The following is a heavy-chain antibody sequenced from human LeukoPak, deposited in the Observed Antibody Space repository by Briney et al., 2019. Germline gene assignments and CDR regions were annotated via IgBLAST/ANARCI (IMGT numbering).Heavy chain of an antibody. CDR2: ISYDGSNK. Sequence: GSLRLSCAASGFTSSSYAMHWVRQAPGKGLEWVAVISYDGSNKYYADSVKGRFTISRDNSKNTLYLQMNSLRAEDTAVYYCARDSFYYGSGSQNIFDYWGQGTLVTVSS. CDR1: GFTSSSYA. CDR3: ARDSFYYGSGSQNIFDY. J-gene: IGHJ4*02. V-gene: IGHV3-30-3*01. D-gene: IGHD3-10*01.